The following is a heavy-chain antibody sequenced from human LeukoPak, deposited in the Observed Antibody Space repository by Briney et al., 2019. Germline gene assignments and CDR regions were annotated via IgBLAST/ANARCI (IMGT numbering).Heavy chain of an antibody. V-gene: IGHV4-39*07. CDR3: ARLRIQPRRFYYYYGMDV. J-gene: IGHJ6*02. Sequence: SETLSLTCTVSGGSISSSSYYWGWIRQPPGKGLEWIGSIYYSGSTYYNPSLKSRVTISVDTSKNQFSLKLSSVTAAGTAVYYCARLRIQPRRFYYYYGMDVWGQGTTVTVSS. CDR1: GGSISSSSYY. D-gene: IGHD5-18*01. CDR2: IYYSGST.